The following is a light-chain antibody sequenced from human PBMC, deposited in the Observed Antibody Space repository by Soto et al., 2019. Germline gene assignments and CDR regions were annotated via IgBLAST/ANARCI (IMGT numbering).Light chain of an antibody. V-gene: IGLV4-69*01. CDR2: LNSDGSH. CDR1: SGHSSYA. Sequence: QPVLTQSPSASASLGASVKLTCTQSSGHSSYAIAWHQQQPEKGPRYLMKLNSDGSHSKGDGIPDRFSGSSSGAERYLTISSLQSEDEADYYCQTWGTGIHGVFGGGTKLTVL. CDR3: QTWGTGIHGV. J-gene: IGLJ2*01.